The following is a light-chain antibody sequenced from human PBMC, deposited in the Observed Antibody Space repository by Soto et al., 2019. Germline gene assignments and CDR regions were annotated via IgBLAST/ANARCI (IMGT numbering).Light chain of an antibody. CDR3: QQSYTTPRIT. J-gene: IGKJ5*01. CDR1: QSVSTR. Sequence: DIQMTQSPSSLSASVGYRVTIIWRSSQSVSTRLAWYQQKPGKAPKHLIYAASSLQTGVPSRFTGSGSGTEFTLTIDSLQPEDFATYYCQQSYTTPRITFGQGTRLEIK. V-gene: IGKV1-39*01. CDR2: AAS.